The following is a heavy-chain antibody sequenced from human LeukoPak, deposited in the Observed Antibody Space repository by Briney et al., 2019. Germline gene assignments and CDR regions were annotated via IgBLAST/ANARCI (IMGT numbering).Heavy chain of an antibody. D-gene: IGHD2-15*01. CDR3: ATKLGYCSGGSCYFAFDI. V-gene: IGHV4-34*01. Sequence: SETLSLTCAVYGGSFSGYYWSWIRQPPGKGLGWIGEINHSGSTNYNPSLKSRVTISVDTSKNQFSLKLSSVTAADTAVYYCATKLGYCSGGSCYFAFDIWGQGTMVTVSS. J-gene: IGHJ3*02. CDR2: INHSGST. CDR1: GGSFSGYY.